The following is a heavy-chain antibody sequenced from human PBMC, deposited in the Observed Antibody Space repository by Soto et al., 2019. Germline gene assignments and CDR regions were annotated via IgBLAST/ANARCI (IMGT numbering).Heavy chain of an antibody. Sequence: QVHLVESGGGVVQPGRSLRLSCEASGFTFNSYPMHWVRQAPGKGLEWVAVISYDGRNDYYGDSVRGRFTISRDNSKNTVYLQMNSLTPEDTAVYYCARDPYFDYWGQGTLVTVSS. J-gene: IGHJ4*02. CDR2: ISYDGRND. V-gene: IGHV3-30*04. CDR1: GFTFNSYP. CDR3: ARDPYFDY.